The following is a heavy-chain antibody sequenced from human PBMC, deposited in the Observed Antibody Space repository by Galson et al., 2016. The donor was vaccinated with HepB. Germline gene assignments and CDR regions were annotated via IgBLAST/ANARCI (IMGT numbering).Heavy chain of an antibody. J-gene: IGHJ6*02. CDR3: ARDREQWLGGYYGMDV. CDR1: GFTFSSYA. CDR2: ISGSGGTT. D-gene: IGHD6-19*01. Sequence: LRLSCAASGFTFSSYAMSWVRQAPGKGLEWVSGISGSGGTTYYADSVKGRFTISRDNSKNTLYLQMNSLRAEDTAVYYCARDREQWLGGYYGMDVWGQGTTVTVSS. V-gene: IGHV3-23*01.